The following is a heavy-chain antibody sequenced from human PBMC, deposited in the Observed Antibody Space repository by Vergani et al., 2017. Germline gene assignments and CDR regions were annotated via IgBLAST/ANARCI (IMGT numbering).Heavy chain of an antibody. Sequence: EVQLVQSGAEVKQPGASLKISCKGSGYSFTSYWIGWVRQMPGRGLEWMGINYPGDSDTRYSPSFQGQVTITADKTISTAYLQWSSLKDSDTAMYYCARPLVLAGWGQGTLVTVSS. CDR2: NYPGDSDT. J-gene: IGHJ4*02. CDR3: ARPLVLAG. V-gene: IGHV5-51*03. CDR1: GYSFTSYW. D-gene: IGHD2-2*01.